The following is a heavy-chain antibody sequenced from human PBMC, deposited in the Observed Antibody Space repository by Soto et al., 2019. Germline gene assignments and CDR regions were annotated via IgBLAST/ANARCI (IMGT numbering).Heavy chain of an antibody. Sequence: GASVKVSCKASGYTVTGYGISWVRQAPGQGLEWMGWISAYNGNTNYAQKLQGRVTMTTDTSTSTAYMELRSLRSDDTAVYYCVTSSSWYDPASDYYYYYGMDVWGQGTTVTVSS. V-gene: IGHV1-18*01. CDR2: ISAYNGNT. CDR3: VTSSSWYDPASDYYYYYGMDV. CDR1: GYTVTGYG. D-gene: IGHD6-13*01. J-gene: IGHJ6*02.